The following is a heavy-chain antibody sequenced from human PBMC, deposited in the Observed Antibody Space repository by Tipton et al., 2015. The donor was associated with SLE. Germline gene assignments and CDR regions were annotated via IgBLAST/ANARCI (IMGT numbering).Heavy chain of an antibody. D-gene: IGHD2-21*01. V-gene: IGHV3-9*01. Sequence: SLRLSCATSGFTFDDYSMHWVRQAPGKGLEWVSGLSRNGGSISYADSVKGRFTISRDDAKNSLYLQMNSLRAEDTAVYYCVRVVAGDSDYCCQGPLIPVSA. J-gene: IGHJ4*02. CDR3: VRVVAGDSDY. CDR2: LSRNGGSI. CDR1: GFTFDDYS.